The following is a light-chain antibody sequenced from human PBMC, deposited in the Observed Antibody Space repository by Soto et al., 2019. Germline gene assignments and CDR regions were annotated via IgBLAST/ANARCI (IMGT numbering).Light chain of an antibody. V-gene: IGKV1-5*01. CDR3: QQYNSYSPT. CDR2: DAS. CDR1: QSISSW. J-gene: IGKJ1*01. Sequence: DIQMTQSPTTLSASVGDRVTITCRASQSISSWLAWYQQKPGKAPKLLIYDASSLESGVPSRFSGSGSETEFTLTISGLQPGESATYYCQQYNSYSPTFGQGTKVDI.